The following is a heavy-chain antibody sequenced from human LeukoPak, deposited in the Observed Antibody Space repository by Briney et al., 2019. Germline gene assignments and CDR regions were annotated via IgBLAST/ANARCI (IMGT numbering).Heavy chain of an antibody. J-gene: IGHJ4*02. CDR1: GFTFSNAW. CDR2: IKSKSDGGTT. V-gene: IGHV3-15*01. D-gene: IGHD5-18*01. Sequence: GGSLRLSCAASGFTFSNAWMSWVRQAPGEGLEWVAVIKSKSDGGTTDYATPVNGIFTISRDDSKNTLYLQMNSLKTEDTAVYYCTTGGRGYSYGFDYWGQGTLVTVSS. CDR3: TTGGRGYSYGFDY.